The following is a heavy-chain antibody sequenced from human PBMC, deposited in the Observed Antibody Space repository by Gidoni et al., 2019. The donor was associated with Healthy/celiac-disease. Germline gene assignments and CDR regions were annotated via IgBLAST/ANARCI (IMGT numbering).Heavy chain of an antibody. V-gene: IGHV4-38-2*02. CDR2: SYHSGST. CDR1: GYSISSGYY. Sequence: QVQLQESGPGLVQTSETLSLTCTVSGYSISSGYYWGWIRQPPGKGLEWMGRSYHSGSTYYNPSLKSRVTISGDTSKNQFSLKLSSVTAADTAVYYCARVGDDLYWYFDLWGRGTLVTVSS. CDR3: ARVGDDLYWYFDL. J-gene: IGHJ2*01.